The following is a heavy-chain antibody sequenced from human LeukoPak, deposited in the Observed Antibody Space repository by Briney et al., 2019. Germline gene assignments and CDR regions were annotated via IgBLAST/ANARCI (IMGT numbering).Heavy chain of an antibody. D-gene: IGHD3-10*01. J-gene: IGHJ5*02. CDR2: IYYSGST. V-gene: IGHV4-39*01. Sequence: PSETLSLTCTVSGGSISSSSYYWGWIRQPPGQGLEWIGSIYYSGSTYYNPSLKSRVTISVDTSKNQFSLKLSSVTAADTAVYYCARRLSGSYYSHSWFDPWGQGTLVTVSS. CDR3: ARRLSGSYYSHSWFDP. CDR1: GGSISSSSYY.